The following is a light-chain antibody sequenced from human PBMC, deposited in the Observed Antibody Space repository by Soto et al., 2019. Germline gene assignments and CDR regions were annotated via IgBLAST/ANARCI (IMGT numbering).Light chain of an antibody. CDR3: SAWDDNLNGWL. J-gene: IGLJ3*02. Sequence: QAVVTQPPSASGTPGQRVTISCFGSSSNIGSNTLNWYQQLPGAAPRLLIYSNHQRPSGVPDRFSGSTSGASGSLAISGLQSEDEAHYYCSAWDDNLNGWLFGGGTKLTVL. V-gene: IGLV1-44*01. CDR2: SNH. CDR1: SSNIGSNT.